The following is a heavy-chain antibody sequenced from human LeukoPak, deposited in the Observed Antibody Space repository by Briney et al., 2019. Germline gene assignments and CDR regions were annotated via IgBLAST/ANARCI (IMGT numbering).Heavy chain of an antibody. D-gene: IGHD5-18*01. CDR2: IYHSGST. J-gene: IGHJ4*02. V-gene: IGHV4-4*02. CDR1: GGSISSSNW. CDR3: AKRYSYGSYYFDY. Sequence: PSETLSLTCAVSGGSISSSNWWSWVRQPPGKGLEWIGEIYHSGSTNYNPSLKSRVTISVDKSKNQFSLKLSSVTAADTAVYYCAKRYSYGSYYFDYWGPGILVTVSS.